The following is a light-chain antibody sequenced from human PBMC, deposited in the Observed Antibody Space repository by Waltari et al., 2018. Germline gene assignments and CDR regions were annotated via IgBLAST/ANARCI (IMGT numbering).Light chain of an antibody. J-gene: IGKJ1*01. CDR2: WAS. CDR1: QSVLYGSNNKNY. Sequence: DIVMTQSPDSLAVSLGERATINCKSSQSVLYGSNNKNYLAWYQQKPGQPPKVLISWASTRESGVPDRFSLQAEDVALYYCQQYYSTPTWTFGQGTKVEIK. V-gene: IGKV4-1*01. CDR3: QQYYSTPTWT.